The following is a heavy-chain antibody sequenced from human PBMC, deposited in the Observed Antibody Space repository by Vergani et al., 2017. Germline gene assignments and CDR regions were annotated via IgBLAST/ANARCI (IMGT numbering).Heavy chain of an antibody. J-gene: IGHJ6*03. V-gene: IGHV1-69*01. Sequence: QVQLVQSGAEVKKPGSSVKVSCKASGGTFSSYAISWVRQAPGQGLEWMGGIIPIFGTANYAQKFQGRVTITADESTSTAYMELSSLRSEDTAVYYWARDRGPPPEVPAAIHYYYMDVWGKGTTVTVSS. CDR2: IIPIFGTA. CDR3: ARDRGPPPEVPAAIHYYYMDV. D-gene: IGHD2-2*01. CDR1: GGTFSSYA.